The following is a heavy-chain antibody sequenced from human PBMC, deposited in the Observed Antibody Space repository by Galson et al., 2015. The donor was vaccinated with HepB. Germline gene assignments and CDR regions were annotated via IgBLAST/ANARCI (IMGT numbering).Heavy chain of an antibody. CDR1: GFTFGDYA. CDR2: IRSKAYGGTT. J-gene: IGHJ4*02. V-gene: IGHV3-49*03. CDR3: TRDPSGGGNPDFDY. Sequence: SLRLSCAASGFTFGDYAMSWFRQAPGKGLEWVGFIRSKAYGGTTEYAASVKGRFTISRDDSKSIAYLQMNSLKTEDTAVYCCTRDPSGGGNPDFDYWGQGTLVTVSS. D-gene: IGHD4-23*01.